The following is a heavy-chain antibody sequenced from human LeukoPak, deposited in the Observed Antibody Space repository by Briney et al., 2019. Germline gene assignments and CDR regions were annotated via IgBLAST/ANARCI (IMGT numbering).Heavy chain of an antibody. CDR2: INDSGRT. V-gene: IGHV4-34*01. CDR1: GGSFSNYY. CDR3: ARRWNYGRNYYIDV. J-gene: IGHJ6*03. D-gene: IGHD1-7*01. Sequence: SETLSLTCAVYGGSFSNYYWSWIRQPPGKGLEWIGEINDSGRTNDNPSLLSRVTVSVDPCKNQFSLSLTSVTATDTAVYYCARRWNYGRNYYIDVWGKGATVSAS.